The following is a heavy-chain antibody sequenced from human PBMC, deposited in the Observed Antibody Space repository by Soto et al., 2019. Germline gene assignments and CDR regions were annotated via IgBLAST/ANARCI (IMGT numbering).Heavy chain of an antibody. CDR1: GGSFSDNY. J-gene: IGHJ4*02. D-gene: IGHD6-6*01. CDR2: IYHSGDT. Sequence: QVQLQQWGAGLLKPSETLSLTCAVFGGSFSDNYWSWVRQPPGKGLEWIGEIYHSGDTNYSPSLKSRVTRSVDTSKHQFSLRLTSVTAADTAVYYCASARWNYWGQGTLVTVSA. V-gene: IGHV4-34*01. CDR3: ASARWNY.